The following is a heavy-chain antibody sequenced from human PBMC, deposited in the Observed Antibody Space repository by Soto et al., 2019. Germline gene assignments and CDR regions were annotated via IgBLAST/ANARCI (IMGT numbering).Heavy chain of an antibody. V-gene: IGHV1-69*13. CDR1: SGTFSSNA. J-gene: IGHJ3*02. CDR2: IIPIFGTA. D-gene: IGHD3-3*01. Sequence: SAEGSFKGSSGTFSSNAISWVRQAAVQGLEWMGGIIPIFGTANYAQKFQGRVTITADESTSTAYMELSSLRSEDTAVYYCARGPDWLFPDAFDIWGQGTTVTV. CDR3: ARGPDWLFPDAFDI.